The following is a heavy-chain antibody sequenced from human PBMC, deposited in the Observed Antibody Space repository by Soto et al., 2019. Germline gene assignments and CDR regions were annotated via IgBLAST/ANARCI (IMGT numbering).Heavy chain of an antibody. D-gene: IGHD2-15*01. CDR2: IYYSGST. J-gene: IGHJ6*02. CDR3: ARDSRYCSGGSCYYYYGMDV. V-gene: IGHV4-31*03. Sequence: QVQLQESGPGLVKPSQTLSLTCTVSGGSISSGGYYWSWIRQHPGKGLEWIGYIYYSGSTYYNPSLKRRVTMSVDTSKNQFSLKLSSVTAADTAVYYCARDSRYCSGGSCYYYYGMDVWGQGTTVTVSS. CDR1: GGSISSGGYY.